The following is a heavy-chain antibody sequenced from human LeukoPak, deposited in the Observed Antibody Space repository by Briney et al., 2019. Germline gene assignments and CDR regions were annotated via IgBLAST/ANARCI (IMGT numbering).Heavy chain of an antibody. V-gene: IGHV1-18*01. CDR1: GYTFTSYG. CDR2: ISAYNGNT. CDR3: ARDEDIVVVPAARRGWFDP. D-gene: IGHD2-2*01. Sequence: ASVKVSCKASGYTFTSYGISWVRQAPGQGLEWMGWISAYNGNTNYAQKLQGRVTMTTDTSTSTAYMELRSLRSDDTAVCYCARDEDIVVVPAARRGWFDPWGQGTLVTVSS. J-gene: IGHJ5*02.